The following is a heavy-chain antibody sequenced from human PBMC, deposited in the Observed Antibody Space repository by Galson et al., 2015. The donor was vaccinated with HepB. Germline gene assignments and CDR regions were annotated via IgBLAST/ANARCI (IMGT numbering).Heavy chain of an antibody. J-gene: IGHJ6*03. V-gene: IGHV1-8*01. CDR3: ARVKGTRYYYYYYMDV. CDR2: MNPNSGNT. CDR1: GYTFTSYD. Sequence: SVKVSCKASGYTFTSYDINWVRQATGQGLEWMGWMNPNSGNTGYAQKFQGRVTMTRNTSISTAYMELSSLRSEDTAVYYCARVKGTRYYYYYYMDVWGKGTTVTVSS. D-gene: IGHD1-14*01.